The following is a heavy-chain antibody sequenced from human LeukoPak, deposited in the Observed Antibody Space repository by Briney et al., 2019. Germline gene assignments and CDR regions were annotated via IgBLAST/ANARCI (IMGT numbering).Heavy chain of an antibody. CDR3: ASGFYNSSGFYAAFDI. Sequence: SETLSLTCTVSHGSISDNSYYWGWVRQPPGKGLEWIGEIYLSGRTTYSPSLKSRATISADKSKNQFSLRLSSVTAADTAVYYCASGFYNSSGFYAAFDIWGLGTLVTVSS. CDR1: HGSISDNSYY. D-gene: IGHD3-22*01. V-gene: IGHV4-39*07. J-gene: IGHJ3*02. CDR2: IYLSGRT.